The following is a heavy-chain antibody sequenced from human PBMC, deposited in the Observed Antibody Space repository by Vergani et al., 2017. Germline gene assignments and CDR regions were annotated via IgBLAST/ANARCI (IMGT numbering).Heavy chain of an antibody. J-gene: IGHJ5*02. Sequence: EVQLEESGGGLVLPGRSLRLSCVASGFTSAGYAMHWVRQAPGKGLEWVSGISWNSNSIGYADSVKGRFTISRENAKNSMYLSMNSLRAEDTALYYCEKDVGKTSGSSWLNPGGKGTLVTVPS. CDR3: EKDVGKTSGSSWLNP. D-gene: IGHD1-26*01. CDR1: GFTSAGYA. CDR2: ISWNSNSI. V-gene: IGHV3-9*02.